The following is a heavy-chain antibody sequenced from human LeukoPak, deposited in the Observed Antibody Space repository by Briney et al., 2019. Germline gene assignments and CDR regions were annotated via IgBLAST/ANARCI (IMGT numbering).Heavy chain of an antibody. J-gene: IGHJ4*02. CDR1: GGSFSGYY. V-gene: IGHV4-34*01. Sequence: PSETLSLTCAVYGGSFSGYYWSWIRQPPGKGLEWIGEINHSGGTNYNPSLKSRVTISVDTSKNQFSLRLSSVTAADTAVYYCARLGGSDYYPFDYWGQGTLVTVSS. CDR2: INHSGGT. D-gene: IGHD3-22*01. CDR3: ARLGGSDYYPFDY.